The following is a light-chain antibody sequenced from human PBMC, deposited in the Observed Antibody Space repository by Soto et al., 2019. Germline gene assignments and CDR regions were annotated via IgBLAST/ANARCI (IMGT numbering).Light chain of an antibody. J-gene: IGKJ4*01. CDR1: QSVSRSY. CDR2: AAS. Sequence: ESVLTQSPGTLSLSPGERATLSCRASQSVSRSYLAWYQQKPGQAPRLLIYAASNRAAGIPDRFSGSGSGTHFTLTISRLEPEDFAVYYCQQYGSSPLLTFGGGTKVEI. V-gene: IGKV3-20*01. CDR3: QQYGSSPLLT.